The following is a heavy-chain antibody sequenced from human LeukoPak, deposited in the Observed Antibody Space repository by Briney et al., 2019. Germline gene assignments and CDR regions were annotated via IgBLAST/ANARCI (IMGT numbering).Heavy chain of an antibody. J-gene: IGHJ6*03. CDR3: ARSSGWPHYYYYYYMDV. CDR1: GFTFSSYG. D-gene: IGHD6-19*01. Sequence: PGGSLRLSCAASGFTFSSYGMSWVRQAPGKGLEWVSAISGSGGSTYYADSVRGRFTISRDNSKNTLYLQMNSLRAEDTAVYYCARSSGWPHYYYYYYMDVWGKGTTVTVSS. CDR2: ISGSGGST. V-gene: IGHV3-23*01.